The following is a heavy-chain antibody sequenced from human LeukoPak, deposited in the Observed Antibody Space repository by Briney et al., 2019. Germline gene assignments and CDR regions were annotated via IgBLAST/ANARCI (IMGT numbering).Heavy chain of an antibody. CDR1: GGSFSGYY. J-gene: IGHJ5*02. CDR3: ARDTGYYDSSGYWNWFDP. CDR2: INRSGST. V-gene: IGHV4-34*01. D-gene: IGHD3-22*01. Sequence: PSETLSLTCAVYGGSFSGYYWSWIRQPPGKGLEWIGEINRSGSTNYNPSLKSRVTISVDTSKNQFSLKLSSVTAADTAVYYCARDTGYYDSSGYWNWFDPWGQGTLVTVSS.